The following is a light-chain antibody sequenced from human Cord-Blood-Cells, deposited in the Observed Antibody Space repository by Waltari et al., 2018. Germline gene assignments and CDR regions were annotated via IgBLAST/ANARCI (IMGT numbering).Light chain of an antibody. CDR3: CSDAGSYTYV. CDR1: SSDVGGYNY. J-gene: IGLJ1*01. V-gene: IGLV2-11*01. CDR2: DVS. Sequence: QSALTQPRSVSGSPGQSVTISCTGTSSDVGGYNYVSWYQQHPGKAPKLLIYDVSKRPSWAPDRFAVSKSGNTASLTISGLQAEDEADYYCCSDAGSYTYVFGTGTKVTVL.